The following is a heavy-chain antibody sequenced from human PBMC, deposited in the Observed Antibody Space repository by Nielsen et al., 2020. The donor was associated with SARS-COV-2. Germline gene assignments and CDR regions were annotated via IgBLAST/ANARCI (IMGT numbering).Heavy chain of an antibody. CDR1: GFTFSSYW. CDR2: IYTDGST. J-gene: IGHJ6*02. Sequence: GESLKISCAASGFTFSSYWMSWVRQAAGKGLDWVSVIYTDGSTSYADSVKGRFTVSRDNSKNTLYLQMNSLRAEDTAVYYCARDNWGRMDVWGQGTTVTVSS. CDR3: ARDNWGRMDV. V-gene: IGHV3-66*01. D-gene: IGHD7-27*01.